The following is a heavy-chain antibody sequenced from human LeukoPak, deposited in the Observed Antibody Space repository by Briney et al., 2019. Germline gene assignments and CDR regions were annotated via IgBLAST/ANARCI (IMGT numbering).Heavy chain of an antibody. CDR1: GFTFSSYG. D-gene: IGHD3-22*01. V-gene: IGHV3-30*18. CDR2: ISYDGSNK. J-gene: IGHJ4*02. Sequence: GGSLRLSCAASGFTFSSYGMHWVRQAPGKGLEWVAVISYDGSNKYSADSVKSRFTISRDNSKNTLYLQMNSLRAEDTAVYYCAKDDYDSSGYYSHFDYWGQGTLVTVSS. CDR3: AKDDYDSSGYYSHFDY.